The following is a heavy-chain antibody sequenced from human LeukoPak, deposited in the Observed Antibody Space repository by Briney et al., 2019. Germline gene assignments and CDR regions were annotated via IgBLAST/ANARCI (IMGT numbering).Heavy chain of an antibody. V-gene: IGHV3-48*03. D-gene: IGHD3-22*01. CDR2: ICSSGSTI. CDR3: AKVRDYDSSGDPYWYFDL. CDR1: GYSFSSYE. J-gene: IGHJ2*01. Sequence: GGSLRLSCAASGYSFSSYEINWVRQAPGKGLEWVSYICSSGSTIYYADSVKGRFTISRDNSKNTLYLQMNSLRAEDTAVYYCAKVRDYDSSGDPYWYFDLWGRGALVTVSS.